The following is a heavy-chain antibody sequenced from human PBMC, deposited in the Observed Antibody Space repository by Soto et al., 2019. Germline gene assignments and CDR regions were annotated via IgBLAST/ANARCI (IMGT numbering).Heavy chain of an antibody. V-gene: IGHV5-10-1*01. CDR2: IDPSDSYT. Sequence: PGESLKISCNGSGSSFTSRWITWVRQMPGKGLEWMGRIDPSDSYTSYSPSFQGHVTISVDKSINTVYLRWSSLKASDSAKYYCAGHGGGRIAVTGYNRMDVWGQGTTVTVSS. CDR1: GSSFTSRW. J-gene: IGHJ6*02. D-gene: IGHD6-13*01. CDR3: AGHGGGRIAVTGYNRMDV.